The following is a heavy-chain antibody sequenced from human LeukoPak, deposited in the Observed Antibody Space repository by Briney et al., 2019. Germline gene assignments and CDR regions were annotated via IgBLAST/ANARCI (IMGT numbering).Heavy chain of an antibody. CDR2: IFYSGST. D-gene: IGHD2-15*01. CDR3: ARGAATADY. Sequence: PSETLSLTCTVSGDSISSYYWSWIRQPPGKGLEWIGYIFYSGSTNYNPSLKSRVTISIDTSKNQFSLKLSSVTAADTAVYYCARGAATADYWGQGTLVTVSS. CDR1: GDSISSYY. J-gene: IGHJ4*02. V-gene: IGHV4-59*01.